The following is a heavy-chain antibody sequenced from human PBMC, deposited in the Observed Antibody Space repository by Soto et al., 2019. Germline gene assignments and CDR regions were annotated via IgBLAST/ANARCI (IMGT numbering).Heavy chain of an antibody. V-gene: IGHV1-58*01. Sequence: SVKVSCKASGFTFTSSAVQWVRQARGQRLEWIGWIVVGSGNTNYAQKFQERVTITRDMSTSTAYMELSSLRSEDTAVYYCAAAGYSYGPDIDYWGQGTLVTVSS. CDR3: AAAGYSYGPDIDY. CDR1: GFTFTSSA. J-gene: IGHJ4*02. CDR2: IVVGSGNT. D-gene: IGHD5-18*01.